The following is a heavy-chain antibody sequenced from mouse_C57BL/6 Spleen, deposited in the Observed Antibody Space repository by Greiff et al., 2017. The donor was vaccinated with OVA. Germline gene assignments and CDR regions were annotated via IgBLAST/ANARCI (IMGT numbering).Heavy chain of an antibody. D-gene: IGHD1-1*01. CDR3: AYDYGSSYDYYAMDY. Sequence: VKLVESGAELVKPGASVKISCKASGYAFSSYWMNWVKQRPGKGLEWIGQIYPGDGDTNYNGKFKGKATLTADKSSSTAYMQLSSLTSEDSAVYFCAYDYGSSYDYYAMDYWGQGTSVTVSS. CDR1: GYAFSSYW. V-gene: IGHV1-80*01. CDR2: IYPGDGDT. J-gene: IGHJ4*01.